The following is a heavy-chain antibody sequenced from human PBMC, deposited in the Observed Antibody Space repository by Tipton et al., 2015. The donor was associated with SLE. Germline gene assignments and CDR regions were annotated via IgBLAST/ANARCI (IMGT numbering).Heavy chain of an antibody. D-gene: IGHD7-27*01. V-gene: IGHV4-30-4*01. J-gene: IGHJ4*02. Sequence: TLSLTCTVSGGSISSSSYYWSWLRQPPGKGLEWIGYVYYSGSTYYNPSLKSRVTISVDTSKNQFSLKLSSVTAADTAVYYCARGPEELGIPPLFVYWGQGTLVTVSS. CDR3: ARGPEELGIPPLFVY. CDR1: GGSISSSSYY. CDR2: VYYSGST.